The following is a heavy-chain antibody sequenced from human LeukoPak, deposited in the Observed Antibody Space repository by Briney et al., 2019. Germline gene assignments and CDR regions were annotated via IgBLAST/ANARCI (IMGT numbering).Heavy chain of an antibody. CDR2: IRYGGSNK. Sequence: PGGSLRLSCAASGFTFSSYGMHWVRQAPGKGLEWVAFIRYGGSNKYYADSVKGRFTISRDNSKNTLYLQMNSLRAEDTAVYYCAKGYYGSGDSLDYWGQGTLVTVSS. V-gene: IGHV3-30*02. CDR1: GFTFSSYG. J-gene: IGHJ4*02. CDR3: AKGYYGSGDSLDY. D-gene: IGHD3-10*01.